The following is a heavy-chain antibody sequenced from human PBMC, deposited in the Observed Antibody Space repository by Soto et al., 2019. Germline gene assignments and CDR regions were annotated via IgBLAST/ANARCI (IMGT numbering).Heavy chain of an antibody. CDR3: ARGRYGDY. V-gene: IGHV1-18*01. D-gene: IGHD1-1*01. Sequence: QVHLVQSGAEVKKPGASVKVSCKASGYTFTSYGITWVRQAPGQGLEWMGWISAHNGNTDYAQKLQGRGIVTRDTSTRTAYMELRSLISDDTAVYYCARGRYGDYWGQGALVTVSP. CDR2: ISAHNGNT. CDR1: GYTFTSYG. J-gene: IGHJ4*02.